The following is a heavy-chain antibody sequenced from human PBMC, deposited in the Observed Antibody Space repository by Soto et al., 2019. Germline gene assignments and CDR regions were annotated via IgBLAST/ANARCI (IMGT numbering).Heavy chain of an antibody. CDR1: GFRFDDYN. V-gene: IGHV3-43*01. CDR3: ARETLSFGSALDV. J-gene: IGHJ6*02. CDR2: ITWNGGNI. D-gene: IGHD3-3*01. Sequence: GGSLRLSCAASGFRFDDYNMHWVRQAPGKGLEWVSLITWNGGNIYYADSVKGRFTISRDGTTQSVFLQMTSLKREDTGLYYCARETLSFGSALDVWGQGTTVTVSS.